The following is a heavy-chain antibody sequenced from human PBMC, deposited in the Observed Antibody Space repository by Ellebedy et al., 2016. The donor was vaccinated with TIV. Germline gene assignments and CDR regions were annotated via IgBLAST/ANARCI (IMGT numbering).Heavy chain of an antibody. CDR3: ARTDPWQPIDD. D-gene: IGHD2-21*02. J-gene: IGHJ4*02. CDR2: VYYSGSP. V-gene: IGHV4-39*01. Sequence: MPSETLSLTCSVSGGSVSSTRYYWAWIRQPPGKGREYIGSVYYSGSPYYNPSFKSRVTLSADTSKNQFSLNLRTVTAADTAVYYCARTDPWQPIDDWGQGILVSVSS. CDR1: GGSVSSTRYY.